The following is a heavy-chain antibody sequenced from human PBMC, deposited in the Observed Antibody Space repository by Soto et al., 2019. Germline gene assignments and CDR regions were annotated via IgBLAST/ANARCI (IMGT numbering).Heavy chain of an antibody. D-gene: IGHD2-2*01. V-gene: IGHV3-23*01. J-gene: IGHJ4*02. CDR3: AKDRYCSTTSCYYGDFDY. CDR1: GFTFSTYA. CDR2: ISGSGGGT. Sequence: EVQLLESGGGLVQPGGSLRLSCGASGFTFSTYAMSWVRQAPGKGLEWVSSISGSGGGTDYADSVKGRFTVSRDNSKNTLDLPMNSPGAEDTAVYYCAKDRYCSTTSCYYGDFDYWGQGTLVTVSS.